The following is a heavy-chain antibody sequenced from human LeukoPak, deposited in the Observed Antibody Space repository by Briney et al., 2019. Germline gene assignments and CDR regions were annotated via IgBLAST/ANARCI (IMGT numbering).Heavy chain of an antibody. V-gene: IGHV1-69*13. CDR3: AREVVGANRVFDY. J-gene: IGHJ4*02. D-gene: IGHD1-26*01. Sequence: ASVKVSCKASGGTFISYAISWVRQAPGQGLEWMGGIIPIFGTANYAQKFQGRVTITADESTSTAYMELSSLRSEDTAVYYCAREVVGANRVFDYWGQGTLVTVSS. CDR1: GGTFISYA. CDR2: IIPIFGTA.